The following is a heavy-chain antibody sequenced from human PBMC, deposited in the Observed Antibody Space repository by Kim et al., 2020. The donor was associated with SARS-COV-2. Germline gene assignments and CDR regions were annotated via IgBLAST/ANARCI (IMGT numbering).Heavy chain of an antibody. D-gene: IGHD5-18*01. CDR2: IIPIFGTA. CDR3: ARDLLRRGYSYGHLNYYYYGMDV. Sequence: SVKVSCKASGGTFSSYAISWVRQAPGQGLEWMGGIIPIFGTANYAQKFQGRVTITADESTSTAYMELSSLRSEDTAVYYCARDLLRRGYSYGHLNYYYYGMDVWGQGTTVTVSS. J-gene: IGHJ6*02. V-gene: IGHV1-69*13. CDR1: GGTFSSYA.